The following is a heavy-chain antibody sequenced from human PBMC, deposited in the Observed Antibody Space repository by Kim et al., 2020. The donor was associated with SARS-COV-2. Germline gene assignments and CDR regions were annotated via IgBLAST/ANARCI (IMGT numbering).Heavy chain of an antibody. J-gene: IGHJ6*02. Sequence: ASVKVSCKASGYTFTSYGISWVRQAPGQGLEWMGWSSAYNGNTNYAQKLQGRVTMTTDTSTSTAYMELRSLRSDDTAVYYCASVFGLDYYYGMDVWGQGTTVTVSS. D-gene: IGHD3-3*01. V-gene: IGHV1-18*01. CDR1: GYTFTSYG. CDR3: ASVFGLDYYYGMDV. CDR2: SSAYNGNT.